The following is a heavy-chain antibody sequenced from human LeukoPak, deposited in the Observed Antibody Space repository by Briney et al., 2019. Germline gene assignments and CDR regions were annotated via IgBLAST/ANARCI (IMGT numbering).Heavy chain of an antibody. CDR2: INHSGST. J-gene: IGHJ4*02. CDR3: ARDMVRGQDY. CDR1: GGSFSGYY. V-gene: IGHV4-34*01. D-gene: IGHD3-10*01. Sequence: SETLSLTCAVYGGSFSGYYWSWIRQPPGKGLEWIGEINHSGSTNYNPSLKSRVTISVDTSKNQFSLKLSSVTAADTAVYYCARDMVRGQDYWGQGTLVTVSS.